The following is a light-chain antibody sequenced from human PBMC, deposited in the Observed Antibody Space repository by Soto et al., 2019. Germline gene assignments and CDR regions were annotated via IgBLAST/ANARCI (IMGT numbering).Light chain of an antibody. V-gene: IGKV3-15*01. CDR2: GAS. CDR3: HQYNKWPLWT. CDR1: QSVSSN. Sequence: EIVMTQSPATLSVSPGERATLSCRASQSVSSNLAWYQQKRGQCPRLLIYGASTRATGIPARFSGSGSGTASTLTISSLQSEDFAVYYCHQYNKWPLWTFGQGTKVEIK. J-gene: IGKJ1*01.